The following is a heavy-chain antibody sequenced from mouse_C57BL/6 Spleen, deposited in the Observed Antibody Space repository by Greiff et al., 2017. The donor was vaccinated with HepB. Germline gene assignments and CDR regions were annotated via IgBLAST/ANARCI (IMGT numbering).Heavy chain of an antibody. Sequence: EVKLMESGEGLVKPGGSLKLSCAASGFTFSSYAMSWVRQTPEKRLEWVAYISSGGDYIYYADTVKGRFTISRDNARNTLYLQMSSLKSEDTAMYYCTRGGIYYGNYYYAMDYWGQGTSVTVSS. D-gene: IGHD2-1*01. J-gene: IGHJ4*01. V-gene: IGHV5-9-1*02. CDR3: TRGGIYYGNYYYAMDY. CDR1: GFTFSSYA. CDR2: ISSGGDYI.